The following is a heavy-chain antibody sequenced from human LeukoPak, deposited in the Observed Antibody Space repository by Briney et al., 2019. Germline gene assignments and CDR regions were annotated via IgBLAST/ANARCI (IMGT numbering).Heavy chain of an antibody. CDR1: RDTFTSYD. J-gene: IGHJ5*02. V-gene: IGHV1-8*01. Sequence: ASVKVSCKASRDTFTSYDINWVRQATGQGLECIGWMNPNSGNTGYAQKFQGRVTMTRNTSISTAYMELSSLRSEDTAVYYCARKNYGSNRWFDPWGRGTLVTVSS. CDR2: MNPNSGNT. D-gene: IGHD4/OR15-4a*01. CDR3: ARKNYGSNRWFDP.